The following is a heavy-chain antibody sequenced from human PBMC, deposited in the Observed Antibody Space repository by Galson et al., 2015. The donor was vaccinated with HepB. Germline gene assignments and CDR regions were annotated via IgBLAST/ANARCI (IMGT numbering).Heavy chain of an antibody. CDR3: ARAYYYDSSEVIPVNFDY. J-gene: IGHJ4*02. CDR1: GFTFSSYA. D-gene: IGHD3-22*01. CDR2: ISYDGSNK. Sequence: SLRLSCAASGFTFSSYAMHWVRQAPGKGLEWVAVISYDGSNKYYADSVKGRFTISRDNSKNALYLQMNSLRAEDTAVYYCARAYYYDSSEVIPVNFDYWGQGTLVTVSS. V-gene: IGHV3-30-3*01.